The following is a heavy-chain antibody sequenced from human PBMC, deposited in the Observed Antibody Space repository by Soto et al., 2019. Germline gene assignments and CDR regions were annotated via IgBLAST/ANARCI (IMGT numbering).Heavy chain of an antibody. CDR3: ARHILPNCSSTSCYGYYYYYMDV. CDR2: ISAYNGNT. D-gene: IGHD2-2*01. CDR1: GYTFTSYG. Sequence: QVQLVQSGAEVKKPGASVKVSCKASGYTFTSYGISWVRQAPGQGLEWMGWISAYNGNTNYAQKLQGRVTMTTDTSTSTAYMELRSLRSDDTAVYYCARHILPNCSSTSCYGYYYYYMDVWGKGITVTVSS. V-gene: IGHV1-18*01. J-gene: IGHJ6*03.